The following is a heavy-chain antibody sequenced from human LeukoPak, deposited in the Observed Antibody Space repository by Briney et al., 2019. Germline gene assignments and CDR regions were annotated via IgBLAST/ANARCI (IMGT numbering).Heavy chain of an antibody. J-gene: IGHJ6*04. D-gene: IGHD3-16*01. CDR2: IHSDGSST. CDR1: GFTFSSYW. V-gene: IGHV3-74*01. Sequence: GGVLRLSCAASGFTFSSYWMHWVRQAPGKGLVWVSRIHSDGSSTSYADSVKGRFTISRDNAKNTLYLQMNSLGAEDTAVYFCAKSTRAVMAMMDVWGKGTTVTVSS. CDR3: AKSTRAVMAMMDV.